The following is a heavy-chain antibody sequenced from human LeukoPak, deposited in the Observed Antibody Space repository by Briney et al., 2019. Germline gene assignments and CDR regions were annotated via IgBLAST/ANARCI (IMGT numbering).Heavy chain of an antibody. D-gene: IGHD3-3*01. V-gene: IGHV3-30*04. CDR3: ASETTYYDFWSGYRSLFDY. CDR1: GFTFSSYA. CDR2: ISYDGSNK. J-gene: IGHJ4*02. Sequence: PGGSLRLSCAASGFTFSSYAMHWVRQAPGKGLEWVAVISYDGSNKYYADSVKGRFTISRDNSKNTLYLQMNSLRAEDAAVYYCASETTYYDFWSGYRSLFDYWGQGTLVTVSS.